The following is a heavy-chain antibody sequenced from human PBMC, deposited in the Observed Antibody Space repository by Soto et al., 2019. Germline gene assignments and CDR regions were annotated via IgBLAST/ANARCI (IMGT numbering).Heavy chain of an antibody. CDR3: SRGSTYYGFLT. J-gene: IGHJ5*02. CDR1: GDSMGSGDYY. CDR2: IYYIGTT. V-gene: IGHV4-30-4*01. Sequence: QVQLQESGPGLVQPSQTLSLTCTVSGDSMGSGDYYWTWIRQPPGKGLEWIGYIYYIGTTCYNPSLESRVNISIDTSKHHFSLRLTSVTAADTAVYYCSRGSTYYGFLTWGQGTLVTVSS. D-gene: IGHD3-10*01.